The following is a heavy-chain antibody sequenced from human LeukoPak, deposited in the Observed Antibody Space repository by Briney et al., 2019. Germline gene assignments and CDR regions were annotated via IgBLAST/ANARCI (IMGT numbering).Heavy chain of an antibody. Sequence: ASLKVSCKASGYTFTSYDINWVRQATGQGLGWRGWMNPNSGNTGYAQKFQGRVTMTRNTSISTAYMELSSLRSEDTAVYYCARINHDYGEGGDFDYWGQGTLVTVSS. CDR3: ARINHDYGEGGDFDY. D-gene: IGHD4-17*01. CDR1: GYTFTSYD. J-gene: IGHJ4*02. V-gene: IGHV1-8*01. CDR2: MNPNSGNT.